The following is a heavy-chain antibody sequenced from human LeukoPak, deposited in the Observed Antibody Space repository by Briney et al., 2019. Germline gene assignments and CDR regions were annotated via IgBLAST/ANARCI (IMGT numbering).Heavy chain of an antibody. CDR1: GGSISTSYF. D-gene: IGHD3-3*01. V-gene: IGHV4-39*01. J-gene: IGHJ4*02. CDR3: ARQTGVGLFILP. Sequence: PSETLSLTCTVSGGSISTSYFWGWIRQPPGKGLEWVGSIYYSGNTYHNPSLKSRVTISVDTSKNQFSLKLTSVTAADTAVYYCARQTGVGLFILPGGRGTLVTVSS. CDR2: IYYSGNT.